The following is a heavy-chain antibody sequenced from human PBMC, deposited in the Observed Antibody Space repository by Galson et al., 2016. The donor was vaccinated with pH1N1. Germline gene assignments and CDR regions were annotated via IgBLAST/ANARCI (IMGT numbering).Heavy chain of an antibody. CDR1: GGTFSDSP. CDR3: ARDLGVVPAATSLFDP. D-gene: IGHD2-2*01. CDR2: IIPLFGTT. J-gene: IGHJ5*02. Sequence: SVKVSCKASGGTFSDSPISWVRQAPGQGLEWMGGIIPLFGTTNYAQKFRGRVTITADESTSTAYMELSSLRYEDTAVYYCARDLGVVPAATSLFDPWGQGTLVSVSS. V-gene: IGHV1-69*13.